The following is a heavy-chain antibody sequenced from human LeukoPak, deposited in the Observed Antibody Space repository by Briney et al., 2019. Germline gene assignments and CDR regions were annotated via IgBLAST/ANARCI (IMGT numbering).Heavy chain of an antibody. CDR2: IYYSGST. Sequence: PGGSLRLSCAASGFTFSDYYMSWIRQAPGKGLEWIGYIYYSGSTNYNPSLESRVTISVDTSKNQFSLKLSSVTAADTAVYYCARVVPGEAVDPWGQGTLVTVSS. J-gene: IGHJ5*02. CDR1: GFTFSDYY. CDR3: ARVVPGEAVDP. D-gene: IGHD7-27*01. V-gene: IGHV4-59*01.